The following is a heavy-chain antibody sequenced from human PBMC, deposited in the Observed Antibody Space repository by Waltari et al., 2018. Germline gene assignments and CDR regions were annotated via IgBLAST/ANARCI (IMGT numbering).Heavy chain of an antibody. Sequence: QVHLQESGSGLVKPSETLSLTCTVSGGSIPSAYWSWIRQSPGKGLEWIGYIYDSGNTNYNPSLKSRVTISVDTSKNQFSLKLASVTAADTAVYYCARGGGDYPRNWFVPWGQGTLVTVSS. D-gene: IGHD4-17*01. J-gene: IGHJ5*02. CDR3: ARGGGDYPRNWFVP. CDR2: IYDSGNT. CDR1: GGSIPSAY. V-gene: IGHV4-59*01.